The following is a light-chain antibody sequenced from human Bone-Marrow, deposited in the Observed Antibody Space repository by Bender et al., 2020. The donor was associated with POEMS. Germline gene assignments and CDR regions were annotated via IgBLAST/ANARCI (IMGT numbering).Light chain of an antibody. V-gene: IGLV9-49*01. Sequence: QPVLTQPPSASASLGASVTLTCTLSSGYNDFRVDWFQQRPGKGPRFVMRVGTGAIVGSKGEGIPDRFSVLGSGLNRSLTIKNIQEEDESDYYCGKDPGSGSNFVVVFGGGTKLTVL. J-gene: IGLJ2*01. CDR2: VGTGAIVG. CDR1: SGYNDFR. CDR3: GKDPGSGSNFVVV.